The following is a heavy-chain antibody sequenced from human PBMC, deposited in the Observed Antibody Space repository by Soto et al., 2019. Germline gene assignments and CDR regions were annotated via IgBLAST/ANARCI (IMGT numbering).Heavy chain of an antibody. J-gene: IGHJ5*02. CDR3: ATGQIQLWHNWFDP. CDR2: IYYSGST. CDR1: GGSISSYY. D-gene: IGHD5-18*01. V-gene: IGHV4-59*01. Sequence: SETRSLTCTVPGGSISSYYWSWIRQPPGKGLEWIGYIYYSGSTNYNPSLKSRVTISVDTSKNQFSLKLSSVTAADTAVYYCATGQIQLWHNWFDPWGQGTLVTVSS.